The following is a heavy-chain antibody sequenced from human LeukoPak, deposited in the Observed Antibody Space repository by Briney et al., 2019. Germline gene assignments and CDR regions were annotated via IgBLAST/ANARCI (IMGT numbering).Heavy chain of an antibody. V-gene: IGHV3-23*01. CDR2: ISGSGGST. D-gene: IGHD5-18*01. Sequence: AGGSLRLSCAASGFPFSSYAMSWVRQAPGKGLEWVSAISGSGGSTYYADSGKGRFTISRDNSKNTLYLQMNSLRAEDTAVYYCAKDSGYGPFDYWGQGTLVTVSS. CDR1: GFPFSSYA. CDR3: AKDSGYGPFDY. J-gene: IGHJ4*02.